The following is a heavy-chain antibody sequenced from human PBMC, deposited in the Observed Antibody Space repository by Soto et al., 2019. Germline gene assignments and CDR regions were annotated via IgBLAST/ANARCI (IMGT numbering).Heavy chain of an antibody. Sequence: QVQLVESGGGVVQPGRSLRLSCAASGFTFSSYGMHWVRQAPGKGLEWVAVISYDGSDKYYADSVKGRFTISRDNSNXXXXXXXXXXXXXXXXVYYXXXGXXXATTYFQHWGQGTLVTVSS. CDR1: GFTFSSYG. CDR3: XXGXXXATTYFQH. J-gene: IGHJ1*01. CDR2: ISYDGSDK. D-gene: IGHD1-26*01. V-gene: IGHV3-30*03.